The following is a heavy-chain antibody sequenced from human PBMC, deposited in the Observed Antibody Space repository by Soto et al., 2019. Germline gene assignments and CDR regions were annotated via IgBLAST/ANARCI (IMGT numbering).Heavy chain of an antibody. Sequence: SLRLSCAASGFTFSWYNMNWVRQAPGKGLEWVSSISSSSTYIYYADSVKGRFAISRDNAKNSLYLQMNSLRAEDTAVYYCAPYYFDSLDYWGQGTLVTVSS. D-gene: IGHD3-22*01. V-gene: IGHV3-21*01. CDR3: APYYFDSLDY. J-gene: IGHJ4*02. CDR1: GFTFSWYN. CDR2: ISSSSTYI.